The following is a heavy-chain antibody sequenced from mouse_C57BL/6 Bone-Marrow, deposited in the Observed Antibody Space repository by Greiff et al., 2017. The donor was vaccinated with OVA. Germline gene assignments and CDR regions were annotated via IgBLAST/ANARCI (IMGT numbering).Heavy chain of an antibody. V-gene: IGHV2-5*01. CDR3: AKIDGYYEGNYAMDY. J-gene: IGHJ4*01. D-gene: IGHD2-3*01. CDR2: IWRGGST. CDR1: GFSLTSYG. Sequence: QVQLKESGPGLVQPSQSLSITCTVSGFSLTSYGVHWVRQSPGKGLEWLGVIWRGGSTDYNAAFMSRLSITKDNSKSQVFFKMNSLQADDTAIYYCAKIDGYYEGNYAMDYWGQGTSVTVSS.